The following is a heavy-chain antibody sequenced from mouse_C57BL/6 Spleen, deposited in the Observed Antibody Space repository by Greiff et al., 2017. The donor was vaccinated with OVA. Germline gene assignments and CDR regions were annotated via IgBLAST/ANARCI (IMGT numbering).Heavy chain of an antibody. D-gene: IGHD1-2*01. CDR2: IDPSDSYT. CDR3: ARRLPRREAWFAY. CDR1: GYTFTSYW. J-gene: IGHJ3*01. V-gene: IGHV1-50*01. Sequence: VQLQQPGAELVKPGASVKLSCKASGYTFTSYWMQWVKQRPGQGLEWIGEIDPSDSYTNYNQKFKGKATLTVDTSSSTAYMQLSSLTSEDSAVYYCARRLPRREAWFAYWGQGTLVTVSA.